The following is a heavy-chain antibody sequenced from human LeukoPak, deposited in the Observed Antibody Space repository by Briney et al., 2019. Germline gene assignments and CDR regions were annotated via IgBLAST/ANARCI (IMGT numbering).Heavy chain of an antibody. V-gene: IGHV3-23*01. CDR1: GFSLTTYA. D-gene: IGHD3-9*01. CDR2: INDRGDST. CDR3: AKGRWGLTINNFDI. Sequence: GGSLRLSCAASGFSLTTYAMGWVRQAPGKGLEWVSVINDRGDSTYYADSVKGRFTISRDGSKNTLYLQMNSLRGEDTAVYYCAKGRWGLTINNFDIWGQGTMVTVSS. J-gene: IGHJ3*02.